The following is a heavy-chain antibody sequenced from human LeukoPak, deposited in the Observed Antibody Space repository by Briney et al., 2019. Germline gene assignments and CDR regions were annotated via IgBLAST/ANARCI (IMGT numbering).Heavy chain of an antibody. Sequence: SETLSLTCTVSGGSISGYYWSWMRQPPGKGLEWVGYIFESQTTGYNPSLESRVTRSQDTSRNQFSLKLSSVTAADTAVYYCARWNEGLDYWGQGTLVTVSS. V-gene: IGHV4-59*01. CDR2: IFESQTT. D-gene: IGHD1-1*01. CDR1: GGSISGYY. J-gene: IGHJ4*02. CDR3: ARWNEGLDY.